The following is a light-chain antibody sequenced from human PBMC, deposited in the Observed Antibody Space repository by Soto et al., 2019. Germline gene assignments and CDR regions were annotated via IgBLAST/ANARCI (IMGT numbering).Light chain of an antibody. J-gene: IGKJ1*01. CDR2: AAS. Sequence: DIQMTQSPSTLSGSVGDRVIITCRASQSISNHLNWYQQKPGKAPKLLIFAASSLQSGVPSRFSGSRSGPDFTLTISRLHPEHFPNYYCQQSHSSPPTVGRGTKVDIK. CDR3: QQSHSSPPT. CDR1: QSISNH. V-gene: IGKV1-39*01.